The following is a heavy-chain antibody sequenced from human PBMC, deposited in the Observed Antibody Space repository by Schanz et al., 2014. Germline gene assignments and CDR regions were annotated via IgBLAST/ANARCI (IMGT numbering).Heavy chain of an antibody. V-gene: IGHV3-23*04. CDR2: ISGSGGST. J-gene: IGHJ6*02. D-gene: IGHD3-3*01. CDR1: GFTFSSYA. CDR3: ARFLARYQYYGVDV. Sequence: VQLVESGGGLVQPGGSLRLSCAASGFTFSSYAMSWVRQAPGKGLEWVSAISGSGGSTYYADSVKGRFIISRDNSKSTLYLQVNSLRPEDTAVYYCARFLARYQYYGVDVWGQGTTVIVSS.